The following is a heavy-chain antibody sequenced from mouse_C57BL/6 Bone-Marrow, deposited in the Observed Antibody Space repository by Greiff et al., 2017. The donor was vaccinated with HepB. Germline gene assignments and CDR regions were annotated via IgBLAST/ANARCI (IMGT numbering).Heavy chain of an antibody. CDR1: GYSITSGYY. CDR3: AITTVVATDY. J-gene: IGHJ4*01. Sequence: EVQLKHSGPGLVKPSQSLSLTCSVTGYSITSGYYWNWIRQFPGNKLEWMGYISYDGSNNYNPSLKNRISITRDTSKNQFFLKLNSVTTEDTATYYCAITTVVATDYWGQGTSVTVSS. CDR2: ISYDGSN. D-gene: IGHD1-1*01. V-gene: IGHV3-6*01.